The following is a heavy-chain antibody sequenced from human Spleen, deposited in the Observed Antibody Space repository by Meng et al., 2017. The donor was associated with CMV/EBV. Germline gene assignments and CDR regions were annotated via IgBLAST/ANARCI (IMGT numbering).Heavy chain of an antibody. CDR3: ARDWSGTSGGIDY. Sequence: GESLKISCAASGFTFSSYGMHWVRQAPGKGLEWVAVIWYDGSNKYYADSVKGRFTISRDNSKNTLYLQMNSLRAEDTAVYYCARDWSGTSGGIDYWGQGTLVTVSS. D-gene: IGHD3-3*01. J-gene: IGHJ4*02. V-gene: IGHV3-33*01. CDR1: GFTFSSYG. CDR2: IWYDGSNK.